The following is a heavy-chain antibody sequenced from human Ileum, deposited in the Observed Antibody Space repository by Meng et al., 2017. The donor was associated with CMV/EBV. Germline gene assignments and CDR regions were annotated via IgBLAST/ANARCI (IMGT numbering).Heavy chain of an antibody. D-gene: IGHD1-1*01. J-gene: IGHJ4*02. CDR3: ATGQDRYHY. CDR1: GFTFGSYA. Sequence: GGSLRLSCAASGFTFGSYAMTWVRQAPGKGLEWVSALSPSGDDTFHADSVKGRFTISRDNSKNTLHLQMNNLGAEDTAVYYCATGQDRYHYWGQGTLVTVSS. V-gene: IGHV3-23*01. CDR2: LSPSGDDT.